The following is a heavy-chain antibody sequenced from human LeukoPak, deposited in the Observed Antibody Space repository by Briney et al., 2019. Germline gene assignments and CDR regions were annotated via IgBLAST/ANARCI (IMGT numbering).Heavy chain of an antibody. CDR2: IFYSGNT. J-gene: IGHJ4*02. D-gene: IGHD3-16*01. Sequence: SETLSLTCIVSGDSISSSNFYWGWIRQPPGKGLEWIGSIFYSGNTYYNPSLNSRVTISLDTSKNQFSLNLRSVTAADTAVYYCARRFCGRFYEIWGQGTLDTVFS. CDR1: GDSISSSNFY. V-gene: IGHV4-39*01. CDR3: ARRFCGRFYEI.